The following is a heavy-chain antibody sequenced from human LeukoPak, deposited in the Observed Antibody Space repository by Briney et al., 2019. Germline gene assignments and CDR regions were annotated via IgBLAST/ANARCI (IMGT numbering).Heavy chain of an antibody. D-gene: IGHD5-24*01. J-gene: IGHJ4*02. CDR3: ARQGLIVMAGEGDFDY. V-gene: IGHV4-39*01. Sequence: PSETLSLSCTVSGGSISSSGYYWAWIRQPPGRSLEWIGSIYYSGNTHYNPSLKSRVTISVDTSKNQFSLKLSSVTAADTAVYYCARQGLIVMAGEGDFDYWGQGTLVTVSS. CDR1: GGSISSSGYY. CDR2: IYYSGNT.